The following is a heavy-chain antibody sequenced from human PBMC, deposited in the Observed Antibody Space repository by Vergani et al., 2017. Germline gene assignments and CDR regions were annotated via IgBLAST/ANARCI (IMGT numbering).Heavy chain of an antibody. CDR1: GGSLSSRSYY. V-gene: IGHV4-61*02. CDR2: IYTSGST. D-gene: IGHD6-13*01. J-gene: IGHJ4*02. Sequence: QAQLQESGPGLVKPSQTLSLPCTVSGGSLSSRSYYWSWIRQPAGKGLEWIGRIYTSGSTHYNPSLKSRVTMSVDTSKNQFSLKLSSVTAADTAVYYCARSIAAAGPFDYWGQGTLVTVSS. CDR3: ARSIAAAGPFDY.